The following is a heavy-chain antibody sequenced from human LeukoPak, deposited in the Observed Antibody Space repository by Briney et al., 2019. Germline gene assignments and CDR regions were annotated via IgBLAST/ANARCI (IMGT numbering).Heavy chain of an antibody. J-gene: IGHJ5*02. V-gene: IGHV4-34*01. Sequence: PSETLSLTCAVYGGSFSGYYWSWIRQPPGKGLEWIGEINHSGSTNYNPSLKSRVTISVDTSNNQFSLKVNSLTAADTAVYYCARGGPGYSGYGGWLDPWGQGTLVTVSS. CDR1: GGSFSGYY. D-gene: IGHD5-12*01. CDR3: ARGGPGYSGYGGWLDP. CDR2: INHSGST.